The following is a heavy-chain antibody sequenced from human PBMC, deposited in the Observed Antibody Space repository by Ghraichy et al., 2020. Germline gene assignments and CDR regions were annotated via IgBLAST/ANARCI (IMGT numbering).Heavy chain of an antibody. J-gene: IGHJ4*02. D-gene: IGHD3-22*01. CDR3: AKSDYDGSGNYWIDY. CDR1: GFTFRNYG. CDR2: ISYDGTQE. V-gene: IGHV3-30*18. Sequence: GGSLRLSCAASGFTFRNYGMHWVRQAPGKRLEWVGIISYDGTQEYYAESVKGRFTISRDNAKNTLYLQMNSLRTEDTAVYYCAKSDYDGSGNYWIDYWGQGTLVTVSS.